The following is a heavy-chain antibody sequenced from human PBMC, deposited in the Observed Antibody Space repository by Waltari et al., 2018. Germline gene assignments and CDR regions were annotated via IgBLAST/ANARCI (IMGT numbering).Heavy chain of an antibody. Sequence: EVQLVASGGGLVQPGRSLRLSCAASGFTFGDYAMHWVRQAPGKGLEWVAGLSWNSGTVGYGDSVKGRFTISRDNARNSLYLQMNSLRPEDTAFYYCAKVRGPTAVAADYWGQGILVTVSS. CDR3: AKVRGPTAVAADY. J-gene: IGHJ4*02. CDR2: LSWNSGTV. CDR1: GFTFGDYA. V-gene: IGHV3-9*01. D-gene: IGHD6-19*01.